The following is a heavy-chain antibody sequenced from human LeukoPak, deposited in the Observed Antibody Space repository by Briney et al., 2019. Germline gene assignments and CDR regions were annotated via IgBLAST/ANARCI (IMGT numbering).Heavy chain of an antibody. J-gene: IGHJ6*04. V-gene: IGHV3-48*03. CDR2: IGGSGSTI. CDR1: GFTFSSYE. CDR3: ARGYNTRWYSARMDV. Sequence: PRGSLRLSCAASGFTFSSYEMNWVRQAPGKGLEWISYIGGSGSTIYYADPVKGRFTISRDNAKNTVDLQMKSLRAEDTAVYYYARGYNTRWYSARMDVWGKGTTVTVSS. D-gene: IGHD6-13*01.